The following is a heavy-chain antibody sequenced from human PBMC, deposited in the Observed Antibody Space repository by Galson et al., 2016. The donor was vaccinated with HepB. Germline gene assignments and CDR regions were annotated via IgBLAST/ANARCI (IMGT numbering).Heavy chain of an antibody. CDR3: ARVNWNYAAYYFDY. D-gene: IGHD1-7*01. CDR2: IASDGGTK. J-gene: IGHJ4*02. CDR1: GFTFSNYA. V-gene: IGHV3-30-3*01. Sequence: SLRLSCAASGFTFSNYALHWVRQAPGKGLYWVAVIASDGGTKYYADSVKGRFTISRDLSKNTLYLQMNSLRAEDTAVYYCARVNWNYAAYYFDYWGQGTLVTVSS.